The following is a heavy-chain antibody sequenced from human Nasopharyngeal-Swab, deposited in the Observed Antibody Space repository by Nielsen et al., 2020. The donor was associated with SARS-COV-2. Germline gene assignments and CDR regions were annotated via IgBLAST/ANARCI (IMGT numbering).Heavy chain of an antibody. CDR3: ARSDYYEYYAFDI. D-gene: IGHD3-22*01. CDR2: IYHSGST. Sequence: SQTLSLTCAVSGGSLSSGGYSWSWIRQPPGKGLEWNGYIYHSGSTYYNPSLKSRVTISVDRSKNQFSLKLSSVTAADTAVYYCARSDYYEYYAFDIWGQGKMVTVSS. V-gene: IGHV4-30-2*01. CDR1: GGSLSSGGYS. J-gene: IGHJ3*02.